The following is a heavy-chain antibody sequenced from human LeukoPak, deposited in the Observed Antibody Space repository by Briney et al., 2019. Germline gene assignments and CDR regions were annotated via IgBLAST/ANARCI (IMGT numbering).Heavy chain of an antibody. CDR3: ANDRDCSGISCYRTAFDH. CDR1: GFTFSSYA. V-gene: IGHV3-23*01. D-gene: IGHD4-23*01. CDR2: ISASGGST. Sequence: GGSLRLSCATSGFTFSSYAMTWVRQAPGKGLEWVSLISASGGSTYYADSVKGRFTISRDNSKNILYLQMNSLRVEDTAQYFCANDRDCSGISCYRTAFDHWGQGTLVAVSS. J-gene: IGHJ5*02.